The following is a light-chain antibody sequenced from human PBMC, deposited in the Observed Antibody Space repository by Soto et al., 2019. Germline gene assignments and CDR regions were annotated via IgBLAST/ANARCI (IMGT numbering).Light chain of an antibody. J-gene: IGKJ1*01. Sequence: DIQRTQSPSTLSASVGDRVTITCRASQSISSWLAWYQQKPGKAPKFLIYDASNLESGVPSRFSGSGSGTEFTLTISSLQPDDFATYYCQQYSSYWTFGQGTKV. CDR3: QQYSSYWT. CDR1: QSISSW. CDR2: DAS. V-gene: IGKV1-5*01.